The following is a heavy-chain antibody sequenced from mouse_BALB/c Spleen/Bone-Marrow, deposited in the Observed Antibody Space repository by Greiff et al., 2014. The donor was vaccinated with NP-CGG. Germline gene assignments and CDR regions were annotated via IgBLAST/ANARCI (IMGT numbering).Heavy chain of an antibody. CDR3: AREYGNYNYALDY. V-gene: IGHV1S132*01. D-gene: IGHD2-10*02. Sequence: VQLQQSGAELVRPGASVKLSCTTSGYIFTSYWIHWVKQRSRQGLEWIARIYPGTGTTFYNEKFKGKATLTADQSSSTAYLQLSSLKSEDSAVYFCAREYGNYNYALDYWGQGTSVTVSS. CDR2: IYPGTGTT. CDR1: GYIFTSYW. J-gene: IGHJ4*01.